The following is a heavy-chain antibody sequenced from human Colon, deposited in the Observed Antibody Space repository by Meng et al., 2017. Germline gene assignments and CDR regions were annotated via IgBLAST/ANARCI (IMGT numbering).Heavy chain of an antibody. Sequence: VHLVESGGGLVHPGGSLRLSCAASGFTFSGYWMTWVRQAPGKGLEWVANIHPDGDRIYYLTSVRGRFTISRDNAENSVFLQMNSLRAEDTALYYCGRDISRNTNDFWGQGTLVTVSS. CDR3: GRDISRNTNDF. D-gene: IGHD1-1*01. J-gene: IGHJ4*02. V-gene: IGHV3-7*01. CDR2: IHPDGDRI. CDR1: GFTFSGYW.